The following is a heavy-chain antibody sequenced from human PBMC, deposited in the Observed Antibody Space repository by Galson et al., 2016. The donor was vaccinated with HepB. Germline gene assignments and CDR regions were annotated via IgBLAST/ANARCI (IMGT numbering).Heavy chain of an antibody. CDR3: ARDPYSGSYWDYNYYGMDV. J-gene: IGHJ6*02. Sequence: SLRLSCAASGFTFSGYGMHWVRQAPGKGLEWVAVIWYDGSKKYYVDSVKGRFTISRDNSKNTLYLQMNSLGAEDTAVYYCARDPYSGSYWDYNYYGMDVWGQGTTVTVSS. D-gene: IGHD1-26*01. CDR1: GFTFSGYG. CDR2: IWYDGSKK. V-gene: IGHV3-33*01.